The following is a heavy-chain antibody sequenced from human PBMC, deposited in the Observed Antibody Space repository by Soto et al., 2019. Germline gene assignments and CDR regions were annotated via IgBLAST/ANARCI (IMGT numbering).Heavy chain of an antibody. CDR2: ISGSGGTT. V-gene: IGHV3-23*01. J-gene: IGHJ4*02. CDR3: AKQRAGFGSGSDTYYFDY. Sequence: EVQLLESGGGLVQPGGSLRISCIGSGFTFSSNAMSWVRQAPGKGLEWVSAISGSGGTTYYADSVKGRFAVSRDNSNNTLYMQMNRLRAEDTAVYYWAKQRAGFGSGSDTYYFDYWGQGTLVTVS. D-gene: IGHD3-10*01. CDR1: GFTFSSNA.